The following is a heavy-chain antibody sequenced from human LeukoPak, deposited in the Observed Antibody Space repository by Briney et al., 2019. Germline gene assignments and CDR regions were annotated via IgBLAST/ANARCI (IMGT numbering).Heavy chain of an antibody. V-gene: IGHV1-8*01. CDR1: GYTFTNYE. CDR2: MTPNSGST. D-gene: IGHD2-2*01. Sequence: GASVKASCKASGYTFTNYEINWVRQAPGQGLEWMGWMTPNSGSTGYAQKFQGRVAMTRNTSTGTAYVELSSLRSEDTAVYYCARGGVGYCSTTSCYDLDYWGQGTLVTVSS. J-gene: IGHJ4*02. CDR3: ARGGVGYCSTTSCYDLDY.